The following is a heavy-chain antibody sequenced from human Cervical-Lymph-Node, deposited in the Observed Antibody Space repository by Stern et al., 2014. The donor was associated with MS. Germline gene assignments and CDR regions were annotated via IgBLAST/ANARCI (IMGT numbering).Heavy chain of an antibody. CDR3: VKGGRWLQSAALDS. CDR2: ISSSGTTI. Sequence: QIQLLQPGGALVKPGGSLRLSCAVSGFNFSDYYMTWIRQAPGKGLEWVSYISSSGTTIFYADSVKGRFIISRDNAKKSLYLQMNNLRAEDAAVYYCVKGGRWLQSAALDSWGQGTLVPVSS. J-gene: IGHJ4*02. V-gene: IGHV3-11*01. D-gene: IGHD5-24*01. CDR1: GFNFSDYY.